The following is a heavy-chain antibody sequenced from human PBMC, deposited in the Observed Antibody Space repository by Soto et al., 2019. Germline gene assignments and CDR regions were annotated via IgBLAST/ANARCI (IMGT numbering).Heavy chain of an antibody. CDR2: ISAYNGNT. J-gene: IGHJ6*02. V-gene: IGHV1-18*01. D-gene: IGHD3-10*01. Sequence: QVQLVQSGAEVKKPGASVKVSCKASGYTFTSYGISWVRQAPGQGLEWMGWISAYNGNTNYAQKLQGRVTMTTDTSTSTAYMELRSLRSDDTAVYYCARGDSVRGVITPGYYYYGMDVWGQGTTVTVSS. CDR1: GYTFTSYG. CDR3: ARGDSVRGVITPGYYYYGMDV.